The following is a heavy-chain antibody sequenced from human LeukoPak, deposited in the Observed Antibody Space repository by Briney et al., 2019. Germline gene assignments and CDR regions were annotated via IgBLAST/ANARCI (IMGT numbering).Heavy chain of an antibody. CDR1: GFTFSSYS. J-gene: IGHJ2*01. V-gene: IGHV3-48*04. D-gene: IGHD6-13*01. CDR2: ISSSSSTT. Sequence: PGRSLRLSCAASGFTFSSYSMNWVRQAPGKGLEWVSYISSSSSTTYYADSVKGRFTISRDNAKNSLYLQMNSLRAEDTAVYYCARGKAASIFRWYFDLWGRGTLVTVSS. CDR3: ARGKAASIFRWYFDL.